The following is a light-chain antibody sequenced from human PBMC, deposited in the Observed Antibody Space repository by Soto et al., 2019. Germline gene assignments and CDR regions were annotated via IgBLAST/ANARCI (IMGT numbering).Light chain of an antibody. Sequence: EIVLTQSPGTLSLSPGERATLSCRSSQTVTNSYLAWYQQRPGQAPRLLIYDGSSRATGIPDRFSGSGSGTDFTLAISRLESEDFAFYYCHHYGVSPTCGQGTKVEIK. V-gene: IGKV3-20*01. CDR3: HHYGVSPT. CDR2: DGS. J-gene: IGKJ1*01. CDR1: QTVTNSY.